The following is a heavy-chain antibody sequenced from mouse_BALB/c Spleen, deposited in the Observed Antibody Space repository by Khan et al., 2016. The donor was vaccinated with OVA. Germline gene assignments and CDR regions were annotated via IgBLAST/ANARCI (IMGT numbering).Heavy chain of an antibody. Sequence: VQLKQSGPELVKPGASVKISCKTSGYTFTEYTLHWVKQSPGKSLEWIGVINPKNGVTSYNQKFKGKATLTVDKSSSTAYMEFRSLTSEDSAVYYSARDGGRYWGQGISVTVSS. J-gene: IGHJ4*01. V-gene: IGHV1-18*01. D-gene: IGHD3-3*01. CDR3: ARDGGRY. CDR1: GYTFTEYT. CDR2: INPKNGVT.